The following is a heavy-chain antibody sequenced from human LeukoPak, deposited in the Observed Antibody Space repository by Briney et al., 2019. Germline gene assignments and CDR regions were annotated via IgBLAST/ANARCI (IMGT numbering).Heavy chain of an antibody. D-gene: IGHD2/OR15-2a*01. J-gene: IGHJ6*02. CDR2: IYYSGRT. CDR3: ARLQYYYGMDA. V-gene: IGHV4-39*01. CDR1: GVSVSSSSYY. Sequence: PSETLSLTCTVSGVSVSSSSYYWGWIRQPPGKGLEWIGSIYYSGRTYYNPSLKSRVTISVDPSKNQFSLKLTSVTAADTAVYYCARLQYYYGMDAWGQGTTVTVSS.